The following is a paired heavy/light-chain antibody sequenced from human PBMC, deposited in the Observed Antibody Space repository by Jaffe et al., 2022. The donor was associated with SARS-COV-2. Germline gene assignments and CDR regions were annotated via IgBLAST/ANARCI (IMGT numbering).Heavy chain of an antibody. Sequence: EVQLVESGGDLVQPGGSLRLSCAASGFTFSSYSMNWVRQAPGKGLEWISYISSGSSTIYYSDSVRGRFTISRDNAKNSLFLQMNSLRDDDTAMYYCVRDRGTVSRPRGYFDCWGQGILVTVSS. D-gene: IGHD4-17*01. CDR1: GFTFSSYS. CDR2: ISSGSSTI. V-gene: IGHV3-48*02. CDR3: VRDRGTVSRPRGYFDC. J-gene: IGHJ4*02.
Light chain of an antibody. CDR2: GAS. Sequence: EIVLMQSPDTLSLSPGERATLSCRGSQSVSNNYLAWYQQKPGQAPRLLIYGASSRATGIPDRFSGSGSGTDFSLTISRLEPEDFAMYYCQQYGSSPWTFGQGTKVEIK. CDR3: QQYGSSPWT. V-gene: IGKV3-20*01. CDR1: QSVSNNY. J-gene: IGKJ1*01.